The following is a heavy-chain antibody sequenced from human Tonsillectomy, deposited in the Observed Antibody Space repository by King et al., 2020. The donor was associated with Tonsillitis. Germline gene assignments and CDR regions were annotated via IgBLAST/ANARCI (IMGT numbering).Heavy chain of an antibody. CDR2: MKEDGGEK. J-gene: IGHJ4*02. Sequence: VQLVESGGGLVQPGGSLRLSCAASGFTFSNHWMTWVRQAPGKGLEWVANMKEDGGEKYLLDSVKGRFTITRDNAENSLYLQMNSLRAEDTAVYYFARGWAFLDYWGQGTLVTVSS. CDR3: ARGWAFLDY. V-gene: IGHV3-7*01. D-gene: IGHD2-21*01. CDR1: GFTFSNHW.